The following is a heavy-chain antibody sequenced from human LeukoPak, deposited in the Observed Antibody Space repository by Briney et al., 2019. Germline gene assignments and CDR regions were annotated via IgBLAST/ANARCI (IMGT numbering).Heavy chain of an antibody. CDR1: GFTFSSYA. CDR2: ISGSVGST. CDR3: AKERYYGSGSYYGPFNWFDP. J-gene: IGHJ5*02. Sequence: GGSLRLSCAASGFTFSSYAMSWVRQAPGKGLECVSAISGSVGSTYYADSVKGRFTISRDNSKNTLYLQMNSLRAEDTAVYYCAKERYYGSGSYYGPFNWFDPWGQGTLVTVSS. D-gene: IGHD3-10*01. V-gene: IGHV3-23*01.